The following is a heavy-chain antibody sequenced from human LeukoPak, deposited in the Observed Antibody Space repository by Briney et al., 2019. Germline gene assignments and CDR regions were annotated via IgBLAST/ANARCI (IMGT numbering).Heavy chain of an antibody. CDR1: GGSISSGGYS. J-gene: IGHJ4*02. CDR2: IYHSGST. D-gene: IGHD4-11*01. CDR3: ARVRGNYFPDY. Sequence: TLSLTCAVSGGSISSGGYSWSWIRQPPGKGLEWIGYIYHSGSTYYNPSLKSRVTISVDRSKNQFSLKLSSVTAADTAVYYCARVRGNYFPDYWGQGTLVTVSS. V-gene: IGHV4-30-2*01.